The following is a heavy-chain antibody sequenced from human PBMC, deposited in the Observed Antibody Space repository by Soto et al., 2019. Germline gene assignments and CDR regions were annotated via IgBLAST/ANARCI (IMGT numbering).Heavy chain of an antibody. CDR1: GFTVSSNY. J-gene: IGHJ3*02. Sequence: PGGSLRLSCAASGFTVSSNYMSWVRQAPGKGLEWVSVIYSGGSTYYADSVKGRFTISRDNSKNTLYLQMNSLRAEDTAVYYCASRGLLWFGELSAFDIWGQGTMVTVSS. CDR3: ASRGLLWFGELSAFDI. CDR2: IYSGGST. V-gene: IGHV3-66*01. D-gene: IGHD3-10*01.